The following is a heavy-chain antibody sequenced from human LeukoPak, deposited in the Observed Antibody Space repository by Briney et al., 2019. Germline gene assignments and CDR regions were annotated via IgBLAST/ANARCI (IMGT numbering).Heavy chain of an antibody. CDR1: GFTFSSYW. J-gene: IGHJ4*02. V-gene: IGHV3-74*01. D-gene: IGHD3-22*01. CDR2: INSDGSST. Sequence: PGGSLRLSCAASGFTFSSYWIHWVRQAPGKGLVWVSRINSDGSSTSYADSVKGRFTISRDNAKNTLYLQMNSLRAEDTAVYYCIGSSGYYYYFDYWGQGTLVTVSS. CDR3: IGSSGYYYYFDY.